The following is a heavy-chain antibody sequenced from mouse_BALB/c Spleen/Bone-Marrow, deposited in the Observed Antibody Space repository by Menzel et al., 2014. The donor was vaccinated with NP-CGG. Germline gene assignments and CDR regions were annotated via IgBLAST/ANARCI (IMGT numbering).Heavy chain of an antibody. Sequence: EVQLQQSGAELAKPGASVKLSCTASGFNIKDTYMHWVKQRPEQGLEWIGRIDPANGNTKYDPKFQGKATITADTSSNTAYLQLSSLTSEDTAVYYCARSLYDGYFSWFAYWGQGTLVTVSA. CDR3: ARSLYDGYFSWFAY. J-gene: IGHJ3*01. CDR2: IDPANGNT. V-gene: IGHV14-3*02. CDR1: GFNIKDTY. D-gene: IGHD2-3*01.